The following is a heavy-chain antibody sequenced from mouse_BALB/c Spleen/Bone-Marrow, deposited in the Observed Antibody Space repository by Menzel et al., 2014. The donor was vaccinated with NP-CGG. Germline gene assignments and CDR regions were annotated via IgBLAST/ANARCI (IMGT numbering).Heavy chain of an antibody. CDR3: GRGAYYYGSSYYFDY. V-gene: IGHV1-37*01. CDR2: INPYNGDT. Sequence: VQLKQSGPELVKPGASVKISCKASGYSFTGYFMNWVKQSHGKSLEWIGRINPYNGDTFYNQKFKGKATLTVDKSSSTPNMELLSLTSEDSAVYYCGRGAYYYGSSYYFDYWGQGTTLTVSS. CDR1: GYSFTGYF. D-gene: IGHD1-1*01. J-gene: IGHJ2*01.